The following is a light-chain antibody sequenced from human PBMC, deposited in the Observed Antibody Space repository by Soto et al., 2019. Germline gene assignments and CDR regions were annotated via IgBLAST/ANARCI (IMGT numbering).Light chain of an antibody. CDR1: SSDVGGYNY. CDR3: SSYTRSNTYV. V-gene: IGLV2-14*01. J-gene: IGLJ1*01. CDR2: EVS. Sequence: SALTQPASVSGSPGQSITISCTGTSSDVGGYNYVSWYQQHPGKAPKFMIYEVSNRPSGVSNRFSGSKSGNTASLTISGLQAEDEADYHCSSYTRSNTYVFGTGTKVTVL.